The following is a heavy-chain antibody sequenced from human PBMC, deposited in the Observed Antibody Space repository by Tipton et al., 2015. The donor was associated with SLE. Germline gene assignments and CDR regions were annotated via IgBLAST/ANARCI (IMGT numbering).Heavy chain of an antibody. D-gene: IGHD3-3*01. CDR1: GFTFNNYN. CDR2: IPYDGSNK. CDR3: ARSLVWSGYYGYMDV. Sequence: SLRLSCTASGFTFNNYNLHWVRQAPGKGLEWVAVIPYDGSNKYYADSVKGRFTISRDNSKNTLYLQMNSLRAEDTAVYYCARSLVWSGYYGYMDVWGKGTTVTVSS. V-gene: IGHV3-30*04. J-gene: IGHJ6*03.